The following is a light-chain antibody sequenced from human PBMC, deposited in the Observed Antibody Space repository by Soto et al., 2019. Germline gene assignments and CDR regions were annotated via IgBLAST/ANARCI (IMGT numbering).Light chain of an antibody. CDR2: AAF. J-gene: IGKJ4*01. CDR3: QESRRTPPFT. CDR1: QSISTS. V-gene: IGKV1-39*01. Sequence: DIKLTQSPSSLSASVGDRVTITSRASQSISTSLNWYQQRPGKAHELLIYAAFTLYGVVPSRFSGGGSGTDFTLTTTGLQPEDFVTHYCQESRRTPPFTFGVGTRV.